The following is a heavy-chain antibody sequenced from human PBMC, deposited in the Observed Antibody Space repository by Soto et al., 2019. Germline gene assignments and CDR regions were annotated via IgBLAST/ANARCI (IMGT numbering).Heavy chain of an antibody. D-gene: IGHD3-16*01. Sequence: EVQLLESGGGLVQPGGSLRLSCAASGFTFKTFAMSWVRQALGKGLEWVAAITGFGSTTYYADSLQGRFTVSRDNSNDTLYLNMDSLRADYTAVYYFAKVRHSLGVTGRGAMDVWGQGTTVTVSS. CDR1: GFTFKTFA. V-gene: IGHV3-23*01. CDR2: ITGFGSTT. J-gene: IGHJ6*02. CDR3: AKVRHSLGVTGRGAMDV.